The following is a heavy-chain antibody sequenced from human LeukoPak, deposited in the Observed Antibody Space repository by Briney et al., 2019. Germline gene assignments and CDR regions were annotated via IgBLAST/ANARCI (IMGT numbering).Heavy chain of an antibody. CDR3: ARVAKWLVLGGFDY. J-gene: IGHJ4*02. V-gene: IGHV3-30*04. Sequence: PGGSLRLSCEVSGFTLTPYSVHWVRQIPGKGLEWVAVISFDGTKKYYADSVKGRFKISRDTAKNTVYLQMDSPRIEDTAVYYCARVAKWLVLGGFDYWGQGTLVTVSA. CDR1: GFTLTPYS. CDR2: ISFDGTKK. D-gene: IGHD6-19*01.